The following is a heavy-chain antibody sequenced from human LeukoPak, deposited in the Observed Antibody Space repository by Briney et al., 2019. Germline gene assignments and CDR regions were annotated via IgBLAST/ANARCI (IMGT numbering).Heavy chain of an antibody. CDR2: IYYSGST. Sequence: PSQTLSLTCTVSGGSISSSDYYWSWIRQPPGKGLEWIGYIYYSGSTYYNPSLKSRVTISVDTSKNQFSLKLSSVTAADTAVYYCARDHRGMYSSSFCDWGQGTLVTVSS. V-gene: IGHV4-30-4*01. CDR3: ARDHRGMYSSSFCD. D-gene: IGHD6-13*01. J-gene: IGHJ4*02. CDR1: GGSISSSDYY.